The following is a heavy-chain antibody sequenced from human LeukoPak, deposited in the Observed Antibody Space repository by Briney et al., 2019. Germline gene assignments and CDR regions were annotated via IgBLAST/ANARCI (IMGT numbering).Heavy chain of an antibody. CDR1: GGSFSGYY. D-gene: IGHD3-10*01. Sequence: SETLSLTCAVYGGSFSGYYWSWIRQPPGKGLEWIGEINHSGSTNYNPSLKSRVTISVDTSKNQFSLKPSSVTAADTAVYYCARSYGSGSPRYYYYYGMDVWGQGTTVTVSS. V-gene: IGHV4-34*01. CDR3: ARSYGSGSPRYYYYYGMDV. J-gene: IGHJ6*02. CDR2: INHSGST.